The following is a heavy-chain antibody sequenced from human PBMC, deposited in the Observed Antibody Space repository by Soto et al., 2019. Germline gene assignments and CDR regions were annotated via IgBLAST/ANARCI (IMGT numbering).Heavy chain of an antibody. CDR2: IRGGDGDNT. D-gene: IGHD3-9*01. V-gene: IGHV3-23*01. Sequence: GGSLRLSCAVSGFIFRNYAMTWVRQPPGKGLEWVSSIRGGDGDNTYYADSVKGRFTVSRDNSKNTLYLQMNSLRAVDTALYYCAKEFEGFPDPWGQGSLVTVSS. CDR3: AKEFEGFPDP. CDR1: GFIFRNYA. J-gene: IGHJ5*02.